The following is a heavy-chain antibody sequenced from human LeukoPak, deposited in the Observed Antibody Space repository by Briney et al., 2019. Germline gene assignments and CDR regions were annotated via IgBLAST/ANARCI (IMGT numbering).Heavy chain of an antibody. CDR2: IREDGSHE. D-gene: IGHD3-16*01. V-gene: IGHV3-7*01. Sequence: GGSLRLSCAASGFTFSTYWMNWVRQAPGKGLEWVAYIREDGSHENYVDSVKGRFTISRDNAKNSLSLQLNSLRAEDTAVYFCARGGTWGSFDYWGQGTLVTVPS. J-gene: IGHJ4*02. CDR1: GFTFSTYW. CDR3: ARGGTWGSFDY.